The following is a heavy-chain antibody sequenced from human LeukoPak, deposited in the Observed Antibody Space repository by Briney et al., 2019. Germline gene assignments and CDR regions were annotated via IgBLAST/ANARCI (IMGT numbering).Heavy chain of an antibody. CDR1: GXAFGVYA. V-gene: IGHV3-30-3*01. Sequence: GGSLRLSCAASGXAFGVYAVHWVRQAPGKGLEWVALISYDGSNKYYADSVKGRFTISRDNSKNTLYLQMNSLRAEDTAVYSCAREFTVANQPRFDFWGQGTLVTVSS. CDR3: AREFTVANQPRFDF. J-gene: IGHJ4*02. CDR2: ISYDGSNK. D-gene: IGHD5-12*01.